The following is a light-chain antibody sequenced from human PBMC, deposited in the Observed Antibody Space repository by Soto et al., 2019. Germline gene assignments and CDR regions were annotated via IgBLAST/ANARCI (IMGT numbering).Light chain of an antibody. CDR3: QQYNNLIT. Sequence: EIVMTQSPATLSVSPGESAILSCRASQSISINLAWYQQKPGQAPRLLIYAASNRATCVPARFSGSWSGTEFTLTISSLQSEDFAVYYCQQYNNLITFGQGTRLEIK. J-gene: IGKJ5*01. CDR1: QSISIN. CDR2: AAS. V-gene: IGKV3-15*01.